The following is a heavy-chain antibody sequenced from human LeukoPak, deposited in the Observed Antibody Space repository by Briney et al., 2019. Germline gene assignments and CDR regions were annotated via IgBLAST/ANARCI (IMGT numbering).Heavy chain of an antibody. CDR2: ISYDGSNK. J-gene: IGHJ4*02. V-gene: IGHV3-30*04. CDR1: GFTFSSYA. D-gene: IGHD1-26*01. Sequence: PGVSLRLACAASGFTFSSYAMHWVRQAPGKGLEWVAVISYDGSNKYYADSVKGRFTISRDNSKNTLYLQMNSLRAEDTAVYYCARASVGATIIPDYWGQGTLVTVSS. CDR3: ARASVGATIIPDY.